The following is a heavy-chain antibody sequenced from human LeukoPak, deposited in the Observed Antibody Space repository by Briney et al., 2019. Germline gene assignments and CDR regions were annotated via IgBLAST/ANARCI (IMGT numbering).Heavy chain of an antibody. D-gene: IGHD6-13*01. CDR2: ISSSSSYI. V-gene: IGHV3-21*01. CDR1: GFTFSSYS. CDR3: ARGLEQQLAPFDY. Sequence: GGSLRLSCAASGFTFSSYSMNWVRQAPGKGLEWVSSISSSSSYIYYADPVKGRFTISRDNAKNSLYLQMNSLRAEDTAVYYCARGLEQQLAPFDYWGQGTLVTVSS. J-gene: IGHJ4*02.